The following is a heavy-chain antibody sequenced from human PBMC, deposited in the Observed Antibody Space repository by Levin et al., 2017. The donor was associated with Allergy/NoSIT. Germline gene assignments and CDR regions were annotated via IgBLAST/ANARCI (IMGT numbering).Heavy chain of an antibody. CDR1: GFTFSSYA. Sequence: GGSLRLSCAASGFTFSSYAMHWVRQAPGKGLEWVAVISYDGSNKYYADSVKGRFTISRDNSKNTLYLQMNSLRAEDTAVYYCARDHLKDIVVVPAEWGQGTLVTVSS. CDR2: ISYDGSNK. V-gene: IGHV3-30-3*01. D-gene: IGHD2-2*01. CDR3: ARDHLKDIVVVPAE. J-gene: IGHJ4*02.